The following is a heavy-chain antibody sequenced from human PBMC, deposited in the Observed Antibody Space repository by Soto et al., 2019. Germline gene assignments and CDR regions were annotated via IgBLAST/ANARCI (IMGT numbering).Heavy chain of an antibody. CDR3: AKDRYCSGGSCYLYFDY. Sequence: EVQLLESGGGLVQPGGSLRLSCAASGFTFSSYAMSWVRQAPGKGLEWVSAISGSGGSTYYADSVKGRFTISRDNSKNTLYRQMNSLRAEDTAVYYCAKDRYCSGGSCYLYFDYWGQGTLVTVSS. J-gene: IGHJ4*02. V-gene: IGHV3-23*01. CDR1: GFTFSSYA. CDR2: ISGSGGST. D-gene: IGHD2-15*01.